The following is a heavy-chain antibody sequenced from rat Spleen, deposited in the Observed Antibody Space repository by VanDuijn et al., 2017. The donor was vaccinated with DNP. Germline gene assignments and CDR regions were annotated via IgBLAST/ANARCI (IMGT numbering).Heavy chain of an antibody. V-gene: IGHV2-41*01. CDR3: TRYPFDD. J-gene: IGHJ2*01. Sequence: QVQLKESGPGLVQPSQTLSLTCTVAGFSLTNYNMHWVRQPPGKDLEWMGVIWNTGGTDYNSALESRLRISRDTSKRQIFLKMNSLQTEDTAIYFCTRYPFDDWGQGVMVTVSS. D-gene: IGHD1-4*01. CDR2: IWNTGGT. CDR1: GFSLTNYN.